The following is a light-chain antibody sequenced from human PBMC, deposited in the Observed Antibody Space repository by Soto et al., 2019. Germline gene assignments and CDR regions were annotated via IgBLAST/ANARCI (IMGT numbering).Light chain of an antibody. Sequence: EIVSTQSPATLSLSPGERATLSCRASQSVSDYLAWYQQKPGQAPRLLIYDASNRATGIPPRFGGSGSGTDFTLTISSLEPEDFAVYYCQQRSNWPITFGQGTRLEIK. V-gene: IGKV3-11*01. CDR1: QSVSDY. CDR3: QQRSNWPIT. J-gene: IGKJ5*01. CDR2: DAS.